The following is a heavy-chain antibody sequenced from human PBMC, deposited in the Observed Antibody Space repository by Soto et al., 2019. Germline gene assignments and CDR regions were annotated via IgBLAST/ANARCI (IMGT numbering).Heavy chain of an antibody. CDR3: ARDLRYFDWAQGGLRSFDI. CDR1: GGSISSGGYY. Sequence: PSETLSLTCTVSGGSISSGGYYWNWIRQHPGKGLEWIGYIYYSGSTYYNPSLKSRVTISVDTSKNQFSLKLSSVTAADTAVYYCARDLRYFDWAQGGLRSFDIWGQGTMVTVSS. J-gene: IGHJ3*02. CDR2: IYYSGST. V-gene: IGHV4-31*03. D-gene: IGHD3-9*01.